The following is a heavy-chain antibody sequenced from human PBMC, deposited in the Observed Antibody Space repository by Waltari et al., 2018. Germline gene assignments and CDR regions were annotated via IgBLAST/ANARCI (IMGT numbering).Heavy chain of an antibody. Sequence: VQLQESGPGLVKPSETLSLTCTVSGGSIPSYYWNWIRQPAGKGLEWIGRIYPSGSTIYNPSLMSRVTVSVDTSKNQISLKLSSVTAADTAVYFCASDDDYCSGTTCHRQDYWGQGTRVTVSS. CDR2: IYPSGST. CDR3: ASDDDYCSGTTCHRQDY. J-gene: IGHJ4*02. D-gene: IGHD2-15*01. CDR1: GGSIPSYY. V-gene: IGHV4-4*07.